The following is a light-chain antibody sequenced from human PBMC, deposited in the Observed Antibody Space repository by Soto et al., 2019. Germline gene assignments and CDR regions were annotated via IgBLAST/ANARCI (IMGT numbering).Light chain of an antibody. V-gene: IGKV2-24*01. CDR2: QVS. CDR1: ESLLHNDGKTY. CDR3: LQASQLRT. J-gene: IGKJ1*01. Sequence: VLTQTPRSSPVSLGQPASFFCRSSESLLHNDGKTYLGWLHQRPVQPTRLLIYQVSNRLPGVPDLFGGSGAGTHFTLNISRVEDDDVGIYFCLQASQLRTFGQGTKVEVK.